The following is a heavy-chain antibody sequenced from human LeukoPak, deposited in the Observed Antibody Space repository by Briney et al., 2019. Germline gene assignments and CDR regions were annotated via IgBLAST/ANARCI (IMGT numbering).Heavy chain of an antibody. J-gene: IGHJ4*02. D-gene: IGHD6-19*01. CDR1: GYTFTSYG. V-gene: IGHV1-3*01. Sequence: GASVKVSCKASGYTFTSYGISWVRQAPGQGLEWMGWINAGNGNTKYSQKFQGRVTITRDTSASTAYMELSSLRSEDTAVYYCARDRVGQWLVPDYDYWGQGTLVTVSS. CDR3: ARDRVGQWLVPDYDY. CDR2: INAGNGNT.